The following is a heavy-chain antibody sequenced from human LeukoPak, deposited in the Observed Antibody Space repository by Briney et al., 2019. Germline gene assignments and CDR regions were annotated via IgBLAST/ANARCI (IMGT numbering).Heavy chain of an antibody. V-gene: IGHV4-4*02. CDR1: GGSITSGNW. CDR2: IYQSAST. Sequence: PSGTLSLTCAVSGGSITSGNWWSWIRQPPGKGLKWVGEIYQSASTTYNPSLKSRVTILLDKSKNQFSLKLTSVTAADTAVYYCARSNDHFDSSGYYGHWGQGILVTVSS. J-gene: IGHJ4*02. D-gene: IGHD3-22*01. CDR3: ARSNDHFDSSGYYGH.